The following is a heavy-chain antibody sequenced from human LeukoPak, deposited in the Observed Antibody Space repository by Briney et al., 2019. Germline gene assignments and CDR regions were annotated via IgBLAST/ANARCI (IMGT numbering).Heavy chain of an antibody. V-gene: IGHV4-39*07. J-gene: IGHJ6*03. CDR2: IYYSGST. CDR1: GGSISSISYY. CDR3: ARGDCSSTICSSPMDV. D-gene: IGHD2-2*01. Sequence: SETLSLTCTVSGGSISSISYYWGWIRQPPGKGLEWIGSIYYSGSTYYNPSLKSRVTISVDTSKNQFSLKVNSVTAADTAVYYCARGDCSSTICSSPMDVWGKGTTVTVSS.